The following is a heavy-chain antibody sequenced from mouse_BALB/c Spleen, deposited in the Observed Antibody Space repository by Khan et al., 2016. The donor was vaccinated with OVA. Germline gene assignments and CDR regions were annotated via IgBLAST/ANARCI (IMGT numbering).Heavy chain of an antibody. CDR1: GYTFTNYW. CDR2: LFPGTGTT. Sequence: QVRLQQSGAELVKPGASVKLSCTTSGYTFTNYWIQWVKQRPGQGLGWIGELFPGTGTTYYNEDFKAMATLTIDTSSSPAYMQLSSLTSEDSAVYFCARGYFGNCEFAYWGQGTLVTVSA. D-gene: IGHD2-1*01. CDR3: ARGYFGNCEFAY. J-gene: IGHJ3*01. V-gene: IGHV1S132*01.